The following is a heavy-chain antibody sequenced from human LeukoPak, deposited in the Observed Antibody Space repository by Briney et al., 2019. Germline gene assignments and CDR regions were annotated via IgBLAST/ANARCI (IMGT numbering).Heavy chain of an antibody. Sequence: PGGSLRLSCAASGFTFSSYAMHWVRQAPGKGLEWVAVISYDGSNKYYADSVKGRFTISRDNSKNTLYLQMNSLRAEDTAVYYCAREGDGYNSPGNYYMDVWGKGTTVTVSS. CDR2: ISYDGSNK. V-gene: IGHV3-30*04. CDR1: GFTFSSYA. J-gene: IGHJ6*03. CDR3: AREGDGYNSPGNYYMDV. D-gene: IGHD5-24*01.